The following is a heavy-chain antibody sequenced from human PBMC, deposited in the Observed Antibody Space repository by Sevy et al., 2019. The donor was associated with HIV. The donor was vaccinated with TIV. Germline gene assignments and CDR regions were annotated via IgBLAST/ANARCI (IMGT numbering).Heavy chain of an antibody. D-gene: IGHD5-12*01. CDR2: ITRNSYEAYGGTT. V-gene: IGHV3-49*03. CDR1: GFAFDDYA. Sequence: GGSLRLSCTTSGFAFDDYAMSWFSQAPGKGLEWVAFITRNSYEAYGGTTDYGASVKGRFIISRDDSKSIAYLQMNSLKIEDTAVYYCTRGLATADTPEYYFDYWGQGTLVTVSS. CDR3: TRGLATADTPEYYFDY. J-gene: IGHJ4*02.